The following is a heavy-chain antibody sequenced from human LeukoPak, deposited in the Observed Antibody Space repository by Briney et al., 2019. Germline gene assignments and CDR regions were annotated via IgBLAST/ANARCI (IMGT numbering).Heavy chain of an antibody. D-gene: IGHD3-3*01. J-gene: IGHJ4*02. V-gene: IGHV3-21*06. CDR3: ARGFLARPGFFDY. CDR2: ISSSRSYI. Sequence: GGSLRLSCAASGFTFNTYSMHWVRQAPGKGLEWVSSISSSRSYIYYTDSVKGRFTISSDNAKNSLYLQMNSLRAEDTAVYYCARGFLARPGFFDYWGPGTLVTVSS. CDR1: GFTFNTYS.